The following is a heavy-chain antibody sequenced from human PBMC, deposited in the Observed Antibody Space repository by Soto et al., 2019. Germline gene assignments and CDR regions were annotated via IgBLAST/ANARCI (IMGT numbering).Heavy chain of an antibody. J-gene: IGHJ5*02. D-gene: IGHD2-2*01. CDR3: VGCSSTSCQTENNWFEP. V-gene: IGHV1-18*01. CDR1: GYTFTSYG. CDR2: ISAYNGNT. Sequence: ASVKVSCKASGYTFTSYGISWVRHAPGQGLEWMGWISAYNGNTNYAQKLQGRVTMTTDTSTSTAYMELRSLRSDDTAVYYCVGCSSTSCQTENNWFEPWGQGTLVTVSS.